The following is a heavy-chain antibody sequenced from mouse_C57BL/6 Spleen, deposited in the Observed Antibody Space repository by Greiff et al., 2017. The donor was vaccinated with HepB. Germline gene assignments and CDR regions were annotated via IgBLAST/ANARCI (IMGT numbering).Heavy chain of an antibody. J-gene: IGHJ2*01. CDR3: ARGDGLYYFDY. CDR2: ISNGGGST. D-gene: IGHD1-1*02. CDR1: GFTFSDYY. Sequence: VQLKESGGGLVQPGGSLKLSCAASGFTFSDYYMYWVRQTPEKRLEWVAYISNGGGSTYYPDTVKGRFTISRDNAKNTLYLQMSRLKSEDTAMYYCARGDGLYYFDYWGQGTTLTVSS. V-gene: IGHV5-12*01.